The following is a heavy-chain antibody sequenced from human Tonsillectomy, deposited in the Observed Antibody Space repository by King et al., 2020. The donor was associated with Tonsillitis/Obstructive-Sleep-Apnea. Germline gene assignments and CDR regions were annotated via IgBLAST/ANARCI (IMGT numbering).Heavy chain of an antibody. CDR3: ARDGGHSGYDYQFDY. CDR2: IWHDGSNE. J-gene: IGHJ4*02. V-gene: IGHV3-33*01. Sequence: VQLVESGGGVVQPGRSLRLSCAASGFTFSSYGMHWVRQAPGKELEWVAVIWHDGSNEDYADSVKGRFIISRDNSKNTLYLQMNSLRAEDTAVYYCARDGGHSGYDYQFDYWGQGTLVTVSS. D-gene: IGHD5-12*01. CDR1: GFTFSSYG.